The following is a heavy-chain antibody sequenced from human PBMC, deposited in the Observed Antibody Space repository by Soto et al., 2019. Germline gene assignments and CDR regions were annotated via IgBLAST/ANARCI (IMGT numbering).Heavy chain of an antibody. Sequence: QVQLVESGGGVVQPGKSLRLSCAASGFTFSNYAMHWVRQPPGKGLEWVAVIWYDGSNKYYSDSVKGRFTISRDNSKYTLSLQMNSLGAEDTAVYYCARAVVAGGLYGIDYWGQGTLVTVSS. CDR1: GFTFSNYA. D-gene: IGHD2-15*01. CDR3: ARAVVAGGLYGIDY. CDR2: IWYDGSNK. J-gene: IGHJ4*02. V-gene: IGHV3-33*01.